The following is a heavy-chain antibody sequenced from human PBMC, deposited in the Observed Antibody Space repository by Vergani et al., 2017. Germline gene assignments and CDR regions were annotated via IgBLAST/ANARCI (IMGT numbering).Heavy chain of an antibody. V-gene: IGHV3-30-3*01. D-gene: IGHD5-24*01. Sequence: QVQLVESGGGVVQRGGSLRLSCAASGFTFSSYAMHWVRQAPGKGLEWVAVISYDGSNKYYADSVKGRFTISRDNSKNTLYLQMNSLRAEDTAVYYCARDGGMATITYYWGQGTLVTVSS. CDR1: GFTFSSYA. CDR2: ISYDGSNK. CDR3: ARDGGMATITYY. J-gene: IGHJ4*02.